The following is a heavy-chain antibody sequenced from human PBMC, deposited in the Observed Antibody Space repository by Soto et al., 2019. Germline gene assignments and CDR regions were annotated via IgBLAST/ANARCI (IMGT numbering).Heavy chain of an antibody. CDR2: INKDGSEK. CDR3: ASEHSGYDHGEYYYHGVDV. CDR1: GFTFTTCW. V-gene: IGHV3-7*01. D-gene: IGHD5-12*01. J-gene: IGHJ6*02. Sequence: GGSLRLSCEASGFTFTTCWMTWVRQAPGKGLEWVANINKDGSEKFYVDSVKGRFTISRDNAKNTLYLQMNSLRAEDTAVYYCASEHSGYDHGEYYYHGVDVWGQGTTVTVS.